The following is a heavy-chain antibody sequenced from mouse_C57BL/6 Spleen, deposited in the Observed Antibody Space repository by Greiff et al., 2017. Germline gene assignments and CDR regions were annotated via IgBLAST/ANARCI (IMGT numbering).Heavy chain of an antibody. J-gene: IGHJ4*01. D-gene: IGHD1-1*01. V-gene: IGHV1-63*01. CDR3: AIPLYYGSIYAMDY. CDR2: IYPGGGYT. CDR1: GYTFTNYW. Sequence: QVQLKQSGAELVRPGTSVKMSCKASGYTFTNYWIGWAKQRPGHGLEWIGDIYPGGGYTNYNEKFKGKATLTADKSSSTAYMQFSSLTSEDSAIYYCAIPLYYGSIYAMDYWGQGTSVTVSS.